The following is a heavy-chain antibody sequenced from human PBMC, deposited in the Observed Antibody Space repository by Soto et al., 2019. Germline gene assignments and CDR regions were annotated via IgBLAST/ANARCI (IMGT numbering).Heavy chain of an antibody. J-gene: IGHJ4*02. Sequence: QVQLVQSGAEVKKPGSSVKVSCKASGGTFSSYAISWVRQAPGQGLEWMGGFIPIFGTANYAQKFQGRVKITADESTSTAYMELSSLRSEDTAVYYCARDTPTTVTTTGGHFDYWGQGTLVTVSS. D-gene: IGHD4-17*01. CDR1: GGTFSSYA. CDR2: FIPIFGTA. V-gene: IGHV1-69*01. CDR3: ARDTPTTVTTTGGHFDY.